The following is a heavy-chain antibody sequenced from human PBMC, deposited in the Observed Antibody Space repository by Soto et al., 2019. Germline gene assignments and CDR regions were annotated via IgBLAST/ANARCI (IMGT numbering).Heavy chain of an antibody. J-gene: IGHJ6*02. V-gene: IGHV3-30-3*01. Sequence: QVQLVESGGGVVQPGRSLRLSCAASGFTFSSYAMHWVRQAPGKGLEWVAVISYDGGNKYYADSVKGRFTISRDNSKNTLYLQMNSLRAEDTAVYYCARDRRPATIFGVVITYYYYGMDVWGQGTTVTVSS. CDR2: ISYDGGNK. CDR3: ARDRRPATIFGVVITYYYYGMDV. CDR1: GFTFSSYA. D-gene: IGHD3-3*01.